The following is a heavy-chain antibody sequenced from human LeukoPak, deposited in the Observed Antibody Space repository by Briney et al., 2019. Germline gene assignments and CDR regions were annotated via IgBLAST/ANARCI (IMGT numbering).Heavy chain of an antibody. CDR3: ARDQLRGWTSSQTGRNRTTEQRDY. CDR2: ISAYNGNT. J-gene: IGHJ4*02. D-gene: IGHD1-14*01. CDR1: GYTFTSYG. V-gene: IGHV1-18*01. Sequence: GASVKVSCKASGYTFTSYGISWVRQAPGQGLELMGWISAYNGNTNYAQKFQGRVTMTTDTSTSTAYMEVRSLRSDDTAVYYCARDQLRGWTSSQTGRNRTTEQRDYWGQGTLVTVSS.